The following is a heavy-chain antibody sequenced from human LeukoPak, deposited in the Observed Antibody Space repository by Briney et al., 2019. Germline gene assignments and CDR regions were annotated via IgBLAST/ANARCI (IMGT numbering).Heavy chain of an antibody. CDR2: IGPHSRFT. CDR3: VREGNGLLSKDFDF. CDR1: GFTFTDYY. Sequence: GASVKVSCKSSGFTFTDYYIHWVRQAPGQGLEWMGYIGPHSRFTSSPREFLGRVTMTRDASMTTASMELTRLTSDDTAVYYCVREGNGLLSKDFDFWGQGTLVTVSS. V-gene: IGHV1-2*02. J-gene: IGHJ4*02. D-gene: IGHD4-23*01.